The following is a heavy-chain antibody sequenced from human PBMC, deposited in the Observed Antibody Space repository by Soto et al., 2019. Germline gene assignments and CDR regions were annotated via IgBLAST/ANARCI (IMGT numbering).Heavy chain of an antibody. Sequence: SVKVSCKASGGTFSSYTISWVRQAPGQGLEWMGRIIPILGIANYAQKFQGRVTITADKSTSTAYMELSSLRSEDTAVYYCARDRHDYGWFVPWGQGTLVTVSS. V-gene: IGHV1-69*04. CDR3: ARDRHDYGWFVP. J-gene: IGHJ5*02. CDR1: GGTFSSYT. D-gene: IGHD4-17*01. CDR2: IIPILGIA.